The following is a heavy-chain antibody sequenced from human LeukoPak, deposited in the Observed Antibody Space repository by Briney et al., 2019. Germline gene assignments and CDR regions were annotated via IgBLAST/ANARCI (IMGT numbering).Heavy chain of an antibody. D-gene: IGHD3-10*01. V-gene: IGHV4-4*07. CDR2: IHSAGTA. CDR1: GGSINSDF. J-gene: IGHJ4*02. CDR3: GREGYGSGTYRQLDY. Sequence: SETLSLTCSVSGGSINSDFWSWIRQPAGMGLEWIGRIHSAGTAIYNASLKNRVTMSLDTSKNQFSLNLSSVTAADTAVYFCGREGYGSGTYRQLDYWGQGTLVTVSS.